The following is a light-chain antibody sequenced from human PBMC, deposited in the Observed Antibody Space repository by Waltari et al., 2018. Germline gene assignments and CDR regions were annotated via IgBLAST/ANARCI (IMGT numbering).Light chain of an antibody. J-gene: IGKJ1*01. CDR2: AAS. Sequence: EIVLTQSPGTLSLSPGARATISCRASQSISRILAWYQQKPGQAPRRLIYAASSRATGIPDRFSGSGSGTDFSLTITRLEPEDFAVYFCQNHERLPAVFGQGTKVEIK. CDR1: QSISRI. V-gene: IGKV3-20*01. CDR3: QNHERLPAV.